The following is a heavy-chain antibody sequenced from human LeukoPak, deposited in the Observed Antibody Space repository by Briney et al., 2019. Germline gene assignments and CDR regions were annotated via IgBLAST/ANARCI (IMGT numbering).Heavy chain of an antibody. V-gene: IGHV3-21*06. J-gene: IGHJ3*02. CDR1: GFTFSSYS. CDR3: AGNASSGRRDAFDI. Sequence: GGSLRLSCAASGFTFSSYSMNWARQAPGKGLEWVSSITRSNYIYYADSVKGRFTISRDNAKNSLYLQMNSLRAEDTAVYYCAGNASSGRRDAFDIWGQGTMVTVSS. CDR2: ITRSNYI. D-gene: IGHD3-22*01.